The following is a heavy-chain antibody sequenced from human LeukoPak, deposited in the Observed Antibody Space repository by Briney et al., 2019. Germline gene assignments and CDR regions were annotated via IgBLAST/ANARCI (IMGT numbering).Heavy chain of an antibody. CDR3: ARAPHRNLLLNFDFVFDS. V-gene: IGHV1-8*03. D-gene: IGHD3-16*01. CDR1: GYTFTSYD. Sequence: ASVKVSCKASGYTFTSYDMNWVRQASGQGLEWMGWMNPNSGNTDYAQKFQGRVTFTRDTSITTAYMELSSLRSDDTAVYYCARAPHRNLLLNFDFVFDSRGQGTLVTVSS. J-gene: IGHJ4*02. CDR2: MNPNSGNT.